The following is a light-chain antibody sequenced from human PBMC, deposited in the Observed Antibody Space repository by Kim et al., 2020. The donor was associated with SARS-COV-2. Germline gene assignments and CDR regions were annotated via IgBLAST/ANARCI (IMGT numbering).Light chain of an antibody. J-gene: IGKJ2*01. CDR1: QDISNY. Sequence: ASVGDRVTITCQASQDISNYLNWYQQKPGKAPKLLIYDASNLETGVPSRFSGSGSGTDFTFTISSLQPEDIATYYCQQYDNRPPRAFGQGTKLEI. CDR3: QQYDNRPPRA. V-gene: IGKV1-33*01. CDR2: DAS.